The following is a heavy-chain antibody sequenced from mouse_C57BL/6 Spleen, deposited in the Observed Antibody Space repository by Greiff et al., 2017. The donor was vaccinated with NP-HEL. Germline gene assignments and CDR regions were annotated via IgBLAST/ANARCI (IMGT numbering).Heavy chain of an antibody. D-gene: IGHD2-2*01. Sequence: EVQLQESGPELVKPGASVKMSCKASGYTFTDYNMHWVKQSHGKSLEWIGYINPNNGGTSYNQKFKGKATLTVNKSSSTAYMELRSLTSEDSAVYYCAPIYYGYDWYFDVWGTGTTVTVSS. CDR2: INPNNGGT. CDR1: GYTFTDYN. J-gene: IGHJ1*03. CDR3: APIYYGYDWYFDV. V-gene: IGHV1-22*01.